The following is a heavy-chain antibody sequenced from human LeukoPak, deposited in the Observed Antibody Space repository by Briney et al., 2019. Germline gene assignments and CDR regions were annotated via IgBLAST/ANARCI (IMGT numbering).Heavy chain of an antibody. J-gene: IGHJ4*02. CDR3: ARDVSSIGGYFDY. Sequence: GGSLRLSCAASGITFSSYAMSWVRQAPGKGLEWVSTISGSGTGTYYADSVKGRFTISRDNAKNSLYLQMNSLRDEDTAVYYCARDVSSIGGYFDYWGQGTLVTVSS. CDR1: GITFSSYA. V-gene: IGHV3-23*01. CDR2: ISGSGTGT. D-gene: IGHD3-16*02.